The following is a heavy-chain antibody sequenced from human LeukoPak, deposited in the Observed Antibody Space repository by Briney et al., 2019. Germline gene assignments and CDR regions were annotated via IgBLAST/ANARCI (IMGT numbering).Heavy chain of an antibody. V-gene: IGHV4-59*01. Sequence: SETLSLTCTVSGVSISTYYWSWIRQPPGKGLEWIGYIYYSGHTNYNPSLKSRVSISVDTSKNQFSLKLTSVTAADTAVYYCARESTQLLWDNYYSYVIDVWGQGTTVTVSS. CDR3: ARESTQLLWDNYYSYVIDV. CDR2: IYYSGHT. J-gene: IGHJ6*02. D-gene: IGHD2-2*01. CDR1: GVSISTYY.